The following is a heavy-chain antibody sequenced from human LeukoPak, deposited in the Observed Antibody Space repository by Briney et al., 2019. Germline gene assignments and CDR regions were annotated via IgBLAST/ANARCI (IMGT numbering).Heavy chain of an antibody. D-gene: IGHD5-12*01. Sequence: PNSGETGYAQKFQGRVTMTRDTSISTAYMELSSLRSEDTAVYYCARGLREYSDDDFPIPGYWGQGTLVTVSS. J-gene: IGHJ4*02. V-gene: IGHV1-8*01. CDR3: ARGLREYSDDDFPIPGY. CDR2: PNSGET.